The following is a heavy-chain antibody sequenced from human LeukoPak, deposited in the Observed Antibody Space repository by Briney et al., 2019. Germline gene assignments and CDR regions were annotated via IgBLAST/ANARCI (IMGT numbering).Heavy chain of an antibody. CDR3: AREVWNIRNPGAWLDP. D-gene: IGHD1/OR15-1a*01. CDR1: GGSISSGDYS. V-gene: IGHV4-31*03. J-gene: IGHJ5*02. Sequence: SETLSLTCTVSGGSISSGDYSWSWIRQHPGKGLEWIGYIFYTGSTYYNPSLKSRLTISVDTSKNQFSPKLSSVTAADTAVYYCAREVWNIRNPGAWLDPWGQGSLVIVSS. CDR2: IFYTGST.